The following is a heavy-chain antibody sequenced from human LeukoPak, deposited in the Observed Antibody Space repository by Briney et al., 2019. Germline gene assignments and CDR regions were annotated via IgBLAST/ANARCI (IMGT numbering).Heavy chain of an antibody. Sequence: PGGSLRLSCAASGFTFSSYAMHWVRQAPGEGLEWVAVISYDGSNKYYADSVKGRFTISRDNSKNTLYLQMNSLRAEDTAVYYCARTKEVAVAGTGYYYYGMDVWGQGTTVTVSS. CDR3: ARTKEVAVAGTGYYYYGMDV. J-gene: IGHJ6*02. CDR1: GFTFSSYA. CDR2: ISYDGSNK. V-gene: IGHV3-30-3*01. D-gene: IGHD6-19*01.